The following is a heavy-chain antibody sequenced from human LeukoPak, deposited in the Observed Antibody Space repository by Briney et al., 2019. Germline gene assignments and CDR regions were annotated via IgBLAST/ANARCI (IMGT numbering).Heavy chain of an antibody. V-gene: IGHV4-61*02. CDR2: MYTSGST. J-gene: IGHJ5*02. D-gene: IGHD1-26*01. CDR3: ARELRVGATRFDP. Sequence: SETLSLTCTVSGGSISSGSYYWSWIRQPAGKGLEWIGRMYTSGSTNYNPSLRSRVTISVDTSKNQFSLKLSSVTAADTAVYYCARELRVGATRFDPWGQGTLVTVSS. CDR1: GGSISSGSYY.